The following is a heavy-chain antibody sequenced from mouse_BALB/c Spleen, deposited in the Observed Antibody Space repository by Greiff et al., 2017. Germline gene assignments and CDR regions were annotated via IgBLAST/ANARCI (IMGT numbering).Heavy chain of an antibody. Sequence: EVKVVESGGGLVKPGGSLKLSCAASGFTFSSYAMSWVRQTPEKRLEWVATISSGGSYTYYPDSVKGRFTISRDNAKNTLYLQMSSLRSEDTAMYYCARHIYYGYDEAMDYWGQGTSVTVSS. CDR3: ARHIYYGYDEAMDY. D-gene: IGHD2-2*01. CDR2: ISSGGSYT. V-gene: IGHV5-9-3*01. CDR1: GFTFSSYA. J-gene: IGHJ4*01.